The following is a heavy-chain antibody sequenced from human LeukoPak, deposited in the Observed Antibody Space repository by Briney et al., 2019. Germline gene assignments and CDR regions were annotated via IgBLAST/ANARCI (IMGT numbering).Heavy chain of an antibody. J-gene: IGHJ6*02. V-gene: IGHV4-30-4*01. CDR2: IYYSGST. CDR3: ARGYSSYYYYDGMDV. Sequence: PSQTLSLTCTVSGGSISSGDYYWRWIRQPPGKGLEWIGYIYYSGSTYYNPSLKSRVTISVDTSKNQFSLKLSSVTAADTAVYYCARGYSSYYYYDGMDVWGQGTTVTVPS. CDR1: GGSISSGDYY. D-gene: IGHD3-22*01.